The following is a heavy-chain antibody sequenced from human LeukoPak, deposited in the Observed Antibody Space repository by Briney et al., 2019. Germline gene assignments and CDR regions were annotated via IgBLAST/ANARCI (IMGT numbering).Heavy chain of an antibody. CDR1: GYTFTGYY. Sequence: GASVKVSCKASGYTFTGYYVHWVRQAPGQGLEWMGRINPNSGGTNYAQKFQGRVTMTRDTSISTAYMELSRLRSDDTAVYYCARGPGLLWFGELLNYWGQGTLVTVSS. V-gene: IGHV1-2*06. D-gene: IGHD3-10*01. CDR3: ARGPGLLWFGELLNY. CDR2: INPNSGGT. J-gene: IGHJ4*02.